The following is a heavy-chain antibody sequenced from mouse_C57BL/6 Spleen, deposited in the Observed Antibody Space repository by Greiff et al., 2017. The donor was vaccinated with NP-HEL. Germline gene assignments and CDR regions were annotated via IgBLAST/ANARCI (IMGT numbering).Heavy chain of an antibody. CDR3: ARYDGNYHWYFDV. V-gene: IGHV3-8*01. CDR2: ISYSGST. D-gene: IGHD2-1*01. CDR1: GYSITSDY. J-gene: IGHJ1*03. Sequence: EVKVVESGPGLAKPSQTLSLTCSVTGYSITSDYWNWIRNFPGNKLEYMGYISYSGSTYYNPSLKSRISITRDTSKNQYYLQLNSVTTEDTATYYCARYDGNYHWYFDVWGTGTTVTVSS.